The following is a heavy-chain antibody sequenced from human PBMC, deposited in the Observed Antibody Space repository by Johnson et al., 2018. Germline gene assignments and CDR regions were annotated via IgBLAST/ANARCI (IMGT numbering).Heavy chain of an antibody. Sequence: VQLQESGGGLVQPGRSLRLSCTASGFTFGDYAMSWFRPAPGKGLEWVGFIRSKAYGGTTEYAASVKGRFTISRDDAKSNSYLQRNSLKTEDTDVYYCASHHDYGDSPAFDIWGQGTMVTVSS. CDR3: ASHHDYGDSPAFDI. J-gene: IGHJ3*02. D-gene: IGHD4-17*01. CDR1: GFTFGDYA. V-gene: IGHV3-49*03. CDR2: IRSKAYGGTT.